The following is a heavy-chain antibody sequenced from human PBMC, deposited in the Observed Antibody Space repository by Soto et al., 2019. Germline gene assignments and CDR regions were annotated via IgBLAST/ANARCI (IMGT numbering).Heavy chain of an antibody. D-gene: IGHD3-10*01. J-gene: IGHJ6*02. CDR2: IYYSGST. CDR1: GGSISSGDYY. CDR3: AREEVRGVPGVYYYGMDV. V-gene: IGHV4-30-4*01. Sequence: PSETLSLTCTVSGGSISSGDYYWSWIRQPPGKGLEWIGYIYYSGSTYYNPSLKSRVTISVDTSKNQFSLKLSSVTAADTAVYYCAREEVRGVPGVYYYGMDVWGQGTTVTVSS.